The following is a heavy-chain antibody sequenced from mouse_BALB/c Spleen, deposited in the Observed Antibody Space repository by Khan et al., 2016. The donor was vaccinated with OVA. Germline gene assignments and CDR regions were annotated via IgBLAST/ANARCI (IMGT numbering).Heavy chain of an antibody. V-gene: IGHV2-6-1*01. J-gene: IGHJ4*01. CDR3: ARQPYYHYYIMDY. Sequence: QVQLKESGPGLVAPSQSLSITCTISGFSLTNYGVHWVRQPPGKGLEWLVVIWSDGSTTYNSALKSRLSISKDNSKSQVFLKINSLQTVDTAVYYCARQPYYHYYIMDYGGQGTSVTVSS. CDR2: IWSDGST. D-gene: IGHD2-10*01. CDR1: GFSLTNYG.